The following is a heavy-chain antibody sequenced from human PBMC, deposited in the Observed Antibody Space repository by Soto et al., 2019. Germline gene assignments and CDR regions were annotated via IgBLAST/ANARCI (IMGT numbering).Heavy chain of an antibody. CDR1: GFTFSSYS. D-gene: IGHD2-15*01. CDR3: ARVGEFLGYCSGGSCYSYGMDV. J-gene: IGHJ6*02. CDR2: ISSSSSTI. Sequence: GGSLRLSSAASGFTFSSYSMNWVRQAPGKGLESVSYISSSSSTIYYADSVKGRFTISRDNAKNSLYLQMNSLRDEDTAVYYCARVGEFLGYCSGGSCYSYGMDVWGQGTTVTVSS. V-gene: IGHV3-48*02.